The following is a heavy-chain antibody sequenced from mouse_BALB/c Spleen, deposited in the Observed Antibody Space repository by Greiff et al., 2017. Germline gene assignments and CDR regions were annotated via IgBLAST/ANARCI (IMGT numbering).Heavy chain of an antibody. CDR3: ARYYGYTFYAMDY. CDR1: GYNFTSYW. Sequence: QVQLKQPGAELVKPGTSVKLSCKASGYNFTSYWINWVKLRPGQGLEWIGDIYPGSGSTNYNEKFKSKATLTVDTSSSTAYMQLSSLASEDSALYYCARYYGYTFYAMDYWGQGTSVTVSS. V-gene: IGHV1-55*01. J-gene: IGHJ4*01. D-gene: IGHD1-2*01. CDR2: IYPGSGST.